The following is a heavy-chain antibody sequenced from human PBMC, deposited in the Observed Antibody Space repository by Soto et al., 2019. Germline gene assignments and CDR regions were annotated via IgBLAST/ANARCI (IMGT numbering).Heavy chain of an antibody. D-gene: IGHD5-18*01. CDR3: AKGRYSYGLYYFDY. J-gene: IGHJ4*02. CDR2: ISGTGDYT. V-gene: IGHV3-23*01. Sequence: PGGSLRLSCAASGFTFSNFAMTWVRQAPGEGLEWVSSISGTGDYTYYADSVKGRFTISRDNSKNTLYLHMNNLRAEDTAVYYCAKGRYSYGLYYFDYWGQGTLVTVSS. CDR1: GFTFSNFA.